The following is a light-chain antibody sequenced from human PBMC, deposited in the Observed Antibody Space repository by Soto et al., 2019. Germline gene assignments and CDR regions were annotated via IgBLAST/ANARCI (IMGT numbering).Light chain of an antibody. CDR2: DVS. V-gene: IGLV2-14*01. CDR1: SSDVGGYNY. J-gene: IGLJ1*01. CDR3: SSYTSSITHV. Sequence: QSVLTQPASVSGSPGQSITISCTGTSSDVGGYNYVSWHQQHPGKAPKLLIYDVSSRPSGFSNRFSASKSGNTASLTISGLQAEDEADYYCSSYTSSITHVFGTGTKVTVL.